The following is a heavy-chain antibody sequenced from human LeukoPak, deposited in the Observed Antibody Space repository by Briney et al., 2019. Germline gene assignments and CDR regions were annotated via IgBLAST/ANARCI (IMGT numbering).Heavy chain of an antibody. CDR2: ISYSGST. J-gene: IGHJ4*02. Sequence: SWVRQPPGKGLEWIGYISYSGSTYYNPSLRSRLTISVDTSKNQFSLKLSSVTAADTAVYYCARVDDSSGYSPRFDYWGQGTLVTVSS. V-gene: IGHV4-30-4*08. CDR3: ARVDDSSGYSPRFDY. D-gene: IGHD3-22*01.